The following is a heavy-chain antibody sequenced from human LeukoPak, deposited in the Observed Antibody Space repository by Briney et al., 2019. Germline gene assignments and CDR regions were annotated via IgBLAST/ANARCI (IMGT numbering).Heavy chain of an antibody. V-gene: IGHV3-48*01. CDR2: ISSTSSVI. CDR1: WFAFSTYS. CDR3: ARLASGYYPTPFNYWFFDL. Sequence: GGSLRLSCAACWFAFSTYSMNWVRQAPGKGLDWVSYISSTSSVIYYADSVKGRLTISRDNTRNSLYLQMNSLRAEDTAVYYCARLASGYYPTPFNYWFFDLWGRGTLVTVSS. J-gene: IGHJ2*01. D-gene: IGHD3-22*01.